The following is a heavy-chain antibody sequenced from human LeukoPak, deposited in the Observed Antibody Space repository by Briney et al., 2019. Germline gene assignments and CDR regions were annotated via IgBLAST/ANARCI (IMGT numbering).Heavy chain of an antibody. CDR1: GFTFSSYA. V-gene: IGHV3-23*01. D-gene: IGHD6-13*01. Sequence: PGGSLRLSCAASGFTFSSYAMSWVRQAPGKGLEWVSAISGSGGRTYYADSVKGRFTISRDNSKNTLYLQMNSLRAEDTAVYYCAKGRYSSSWYLDYWGQGTLVTVSS. CDR3: AKGRYSSSWYLDY. CDR2: ISGSGGRT. J-gene: IGHJ4*02.